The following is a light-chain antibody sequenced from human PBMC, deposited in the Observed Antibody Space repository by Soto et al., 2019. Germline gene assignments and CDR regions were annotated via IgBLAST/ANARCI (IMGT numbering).Light chain of an antibody. CDR3: QQYGGSPRVT. V-gene: IGKV3-20*01. Sequence: EIVLTQSPGTLSLSPGERATLSCRASQSVTSNYLAWYQQKPGLAPRLLIYGASSRATGIPDRFSGSGSGTDFTLTISRLEPEDFAVYYCQQYGGSPRVTFGGGTKVEIK. CDR2: GAS. CDR1: QSVTSNY. J-gene: IGKJ4*01.